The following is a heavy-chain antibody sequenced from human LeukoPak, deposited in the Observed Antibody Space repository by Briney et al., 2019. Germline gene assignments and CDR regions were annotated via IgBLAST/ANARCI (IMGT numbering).Heavy chain of an antibody. V-gene: IGHV3-33*01. CDR2: IWSDGSSE. D-gene: IGHD1-26*01. J-gene: IGHJ4*02. Sequence: PGGSLRLSCVVSGLSLRSHGMHWVRQAPGKGLEWVTFIWSDGSSEYYAESVKGRFTISRDNAKNSLYLQMNSLRDEDTAVYYCASSNGSLDYWGQGTLVTVSS. CDR1: GLSLRSHG. CDR3: ASSNGSLDY.